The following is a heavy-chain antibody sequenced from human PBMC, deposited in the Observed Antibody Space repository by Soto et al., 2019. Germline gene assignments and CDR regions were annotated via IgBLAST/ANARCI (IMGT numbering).Heavy chain of an antibody. V-gene: IGHV4-39*01. D-gene: IGHD6-19*01. CDR3: ARHYSSGSRNWFDP. CDR1: GGSINSSSYF. CDR2: IYYSGST. Sequence: PSETLSLTCSVSGGSINSSSYFWGWVRQPPGKGLEWIGSIYYSGSTYYNPSLRSRVTISVDTSKNQFSLKLSAVTAADTAVFYCARHYSSGSRNWFDPWGQGTLVTVSS. J-gene: IGHJ5*02.